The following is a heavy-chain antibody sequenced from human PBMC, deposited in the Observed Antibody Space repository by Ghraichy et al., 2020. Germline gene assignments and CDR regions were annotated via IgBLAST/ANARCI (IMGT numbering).Heavy chain of an antibody. V-gene: IGHV3-74*01. Sequence: GSLRLSCAASGFTFSSYWMHWVRQAPGKGLVWVSRIKNDGSSTNYADSVKGRFTISRDNAKNTLYLQMNSLRAEDTAVYYCARHYNNNNWHVPPAYWGQGTLVTVSS. J-gene: IGHJ4*02. CDR2: IKNDGSST. CDR3: ARHYNNNNWHVPPAY. D-gene: IGHD1-1*01. CDR1: GFTFSSYW.